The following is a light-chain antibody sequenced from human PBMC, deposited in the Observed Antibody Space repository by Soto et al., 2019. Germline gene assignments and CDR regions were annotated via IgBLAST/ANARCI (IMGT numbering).Light chain of an antibody. CDR2: GAS. Sequence: EIVMSQSLATLSVSPGERATLSCRASQSVSSSYLAWYQQKPGQAPRLLIYGASSRAAGIPARFSGSGSGTEFTLTINSLQSEDFAVYYCQQYNNRPRTFGQGAMVDIK. CDR3: QQYNNRPRT. CDR1: QSVSSSY. J-gene: IGKJ1*01. V-gene: IGKV3-15*01.